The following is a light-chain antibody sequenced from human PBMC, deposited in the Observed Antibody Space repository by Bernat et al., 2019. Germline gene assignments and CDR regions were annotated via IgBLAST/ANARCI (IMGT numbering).Light chain of an antibody. V-gene: IGKV3-11*01. CDR2: DVS. Sequence: EIVLTQSPATLSLSPGERATLPCRASQSVNIYLAWYQQKSGQAPRPLIYDVSNRATGIPARFSGSGSGTDFTLTISSLEPEDFAVYYCQQRAAWPWTFGQGAKVEIK. CDR1: QSVNIY. J-gene: IGKJ1*01. CDR3: QQRAAWPWT.